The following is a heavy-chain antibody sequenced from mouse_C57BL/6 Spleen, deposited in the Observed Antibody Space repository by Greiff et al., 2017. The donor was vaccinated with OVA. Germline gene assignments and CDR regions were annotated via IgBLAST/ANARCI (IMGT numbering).Heavy chain of an antibody. V-gene: IGHV1-59*01. Sequence: QVQLQQPGAALVRPGTSVKLSCKASGYTFTSYWMHWVKQRPGQGLEWIGVIDPSDSYTNYNQKFKGKATLTVDTSSSTAYMQLSSLTSEDSAVYYCARENTTVVSWYFDVWGTGTTVTVSS. CDR1: GYTFTSYW. J-gene: IGHJ1*03. CDR2: IDPSDSYT. D-gene: IGHD1-1*01. CDR3: ARENTTVVSWYFDV.